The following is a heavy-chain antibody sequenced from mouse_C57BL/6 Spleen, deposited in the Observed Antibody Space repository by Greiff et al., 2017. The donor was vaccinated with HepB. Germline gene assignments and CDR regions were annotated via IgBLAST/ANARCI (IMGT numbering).Heavy chain of an antibody. D-gene: IGHD1-1*01. Sequence: QVQLQQSGAELVKPGASVTLSCKASGYTFTDYEMHWVKQTPVHGLEWIGAIDPETGGTTYNQKFKGKAILTADKSSSTAYMELRSLTSEDSAVYYCTRSRTTVVAAPFAYWGQGTLVTVSA. V-gene: IGHV1-15*01. J-gene: IGHJ3*01. CDR1: GYTFTDYE. CDR2: IDPETGGT. CDR3: TRSRTTVVAAPFAY.